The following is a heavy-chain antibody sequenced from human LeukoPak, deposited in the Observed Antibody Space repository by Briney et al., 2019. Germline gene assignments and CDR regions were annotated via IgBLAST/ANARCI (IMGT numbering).Heavy chain of an antibody. D-gene: IGHD6-25*01. CDR2: ISAYNGHT. J-gene: IGHJ6*03. CDR3: ARGIAARGYYYYYMDV. V-gene: IGHV1-18*01. CDR1: GYIFTSYG. Sequence: GASVKVSCKASGYIFTSYGISWVRQAPGQGLEWMGWISAYNGHTRYVQKLQDRVTMTTDTSTSTAYMELRSLRSDDTAVYYCARGIAARGYYYYYMDVWGKGTTVTISS.